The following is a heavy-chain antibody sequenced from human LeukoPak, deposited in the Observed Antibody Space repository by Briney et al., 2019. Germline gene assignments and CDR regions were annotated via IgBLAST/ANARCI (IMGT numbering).Heavy chain of an antibody. CDR3: ARDLVH. D-gene: IGHD2-8*02. V-gene: IGHV3-53*01. CDR2: ISSGGST. J-gene: IGHJ4*02. CDR1: GFTVSNNY. Sequence: PGGSLRLSCAASGFTVSNNYMSWVRQAPGKGLEWVSIISSGGSTDYTDSVKGRFTISRDNSKNTVYLQMNSLRDEDTAVYYCARDLVHWGQGTLVTVSS.